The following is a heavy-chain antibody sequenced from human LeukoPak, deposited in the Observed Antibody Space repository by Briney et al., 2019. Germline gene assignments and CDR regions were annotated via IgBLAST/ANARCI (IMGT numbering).Heavy chain of an antibody. D-gene: IGHD3-10*01. CDR1: GVSITSYY. Sequence: PSGTLSLTCTVSGVSITSYYWSWIRQPPGKGLEWIAYIYHSGDTNYNPSLKSRVTISLDASKNQFSLKLNSVTAADTAVYYCARDSYFGSGNYYIDYWGQGTLVTVSS. V-gene: IGHV4-59*12. J-gene: IGHJ4*02. CDR3: ARDSYFGSGNYYIDY. CDR2: IYHSGDT.